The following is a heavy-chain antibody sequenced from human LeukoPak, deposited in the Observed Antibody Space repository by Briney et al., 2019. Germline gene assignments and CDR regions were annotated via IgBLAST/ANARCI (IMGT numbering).Heavy chain of an antibody. CDR1: GFTVSSNF. Sequence: PGGSLRLPCAASGFTVSSNFMSWVRQAPGKGLEWVSYISTSGSTIYYADSVKGRFTISRDNAKNSLYLQMNSLRAEDTAVYYCARVGSGWSDFDYWGQGTLVTVSS. CDR2: ISTSGSTI. V-gene: IGHV3-48*04. J-gene: IGHJ4*02. D-gene: IGHD6-19*01. CDR3: ARVGSGWSDFDY.